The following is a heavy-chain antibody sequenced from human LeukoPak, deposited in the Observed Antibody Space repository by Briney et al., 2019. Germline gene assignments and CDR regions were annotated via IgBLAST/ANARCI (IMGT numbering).Heavy chain of an antibody. Sequence: SETLSLTCTVSDYSINSGYYWDWIRQPPGKGLEWIGSIYHSGSTYYNPSLKSRVTISVDTSKNQFSLKLSSVTAADTAVYYCARVFWSGYSYFDYWGQGTLVTVSS. J-gene: IGHJ4*02. CDR3: ARVFWSGYSYFDY. CDR1: DYSINSGYY. D-gene: IGHD3-3*01. V-gene: IGHV4-38-2*02. CDR2: IYHSGST.